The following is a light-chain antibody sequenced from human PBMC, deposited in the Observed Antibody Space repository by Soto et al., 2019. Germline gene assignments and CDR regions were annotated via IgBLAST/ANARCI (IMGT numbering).Light chain of an antibody. Sequence: QSPPTLYESQGDSATLSCRASQSIGSNLAWYQQKPGQAPRLLIYAASTRVTGLPGRFSGRGSGTEFTLTISGLQSEDFAIYYCQHYTNWPPITFGQGTRLEIK. J-gene: IGKJ5*01. V-gene: IGKV3-15*01. CDR2: AAS. CDR3: QHYTNWPPIT. CDR1: QSIGSN.